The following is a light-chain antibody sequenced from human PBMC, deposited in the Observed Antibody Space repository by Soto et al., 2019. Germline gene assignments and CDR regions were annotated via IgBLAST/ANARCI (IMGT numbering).Light chain of an antibody. J-gene: IGKJ1*01. CDR1: QSINAW. V-gene: IGKV1-5*01. Sequence: DIQMTQAPSTLSASVGDRVTITCRASQSINAWLAWYQQKPGKAPKLLIYDVSTLDSGVPSRFSGSASGTEFTLTISSLESDDFATYYCQQYLRYSTFGQGTRVEIK. CDR2: DVS. CDR3: QQYLRYST.